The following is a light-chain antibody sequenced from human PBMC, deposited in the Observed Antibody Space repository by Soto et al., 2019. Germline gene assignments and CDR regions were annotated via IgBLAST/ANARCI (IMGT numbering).Light chain of an antibody. Sequence: DIQMTQSPSSLSASVGDRVTITCRASQGISNYLAWYQQKPGKVPKLLIYAASKLQTGVPSRFSGRGSGKDFTFTTSSLQPDDSGTYYCQQFYDLPITFGQGTRLEIK. J-gene: IGKJ5*01. CDR2: AAS. CDR3: QQFYDLPIT. CDR1: QGISNY. V-gene: IGKV1-33*01.